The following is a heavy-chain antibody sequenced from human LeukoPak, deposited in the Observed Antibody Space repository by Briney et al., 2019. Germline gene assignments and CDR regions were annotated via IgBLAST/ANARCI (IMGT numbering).Heavy chain of an antibody. D-gene: IGHD6-19*01. CDR3: ARDQGSGPPRPDY. V-gene: IGHV1-2*02. J-gene: IGHJ4*02. CDR1: GYTFTGYY. CDR2: INPNSGGT. Sequence: ASVKVSCKASGYTFTGYYMHWVRQAPGQGLEWMGWINPNSGGTNYAQKFQGRVTMTRDTSISTAYMELSRLRSDDTAVYYCARDQGSGPPRPDYWGQGTLVTVSS.